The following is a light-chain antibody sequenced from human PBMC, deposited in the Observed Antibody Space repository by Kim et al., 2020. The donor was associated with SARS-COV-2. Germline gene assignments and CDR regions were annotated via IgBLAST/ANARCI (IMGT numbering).Light chain of an antibody. V-gene: IGLV2-14*03. J-gene: IGLJ3*02. CDR2: DVS. CDR3: SSNTSSSTVV. CDR1: SSDVGASDF. Sequence: SISIPCYGTSSDVGASDFDSWYQQHTGKAPKLMISDVSGRPSGVSNRFSGSKSGNTASLTISGLQAEDEADYYCSSNTSSSTVVFGGGTQLTVL.